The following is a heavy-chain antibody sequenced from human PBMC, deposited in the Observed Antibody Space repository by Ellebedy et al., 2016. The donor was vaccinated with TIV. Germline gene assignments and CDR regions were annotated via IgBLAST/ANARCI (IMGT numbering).Heavy chain of an antibody. D-gene: IGHD2-2*01. CDR1: GFSFSSYW. CDR2: INIDGSIT. CDR3: VRGGPARGSIHPDY. J-gene: IGHJ4*02. V-gene: IGHV3-74*01. Sequence: GESLKISXAASGFSFSSYWMHWVRRAPGKGLVWVSRINIDGSITTYADSVRGRFTISRDNAKNTLYLEMSSLRADDTGVYYCVRGGPARGSIHPDYWGQGTLVTASS.